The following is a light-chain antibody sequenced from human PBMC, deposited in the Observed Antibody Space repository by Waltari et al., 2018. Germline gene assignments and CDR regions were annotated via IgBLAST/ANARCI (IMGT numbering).Light chain of an antibody. V-gene: IGKV1-39*01. J-gene: IGKJ2*01. CDR1: QTISNY. Sequence: DIQMTQSPSSLSASVGDRVTLTRRASQTISNYLNWYQQKPGKAPNLLIYAASSLQSGVPSRFSGSGSGTDFTLTISSLQPEDFATYYCQQSYNTPVTFGQGTKLEIK. CDR2: AAS. CDR3: QQSYNTPVT.